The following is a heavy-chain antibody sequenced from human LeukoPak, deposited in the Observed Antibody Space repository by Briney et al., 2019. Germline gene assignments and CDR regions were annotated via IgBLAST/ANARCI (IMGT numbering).Heavy chain of an antibody. CDR2: IKQHGTEK. V-gene: IGHV3-7*01. J-gene: IGHJ4*01. D-gene: IGHD3-16*01. Sequence: GGSLRLSCTASGIMFSGYWMSWVRQAPGKGLEWVANIKQHGTEKYYVDSVKGRFTISRDDAKKSVYLQMNSLRVEDTAVYYCASDGGPFDHWGHGILVTVAS. CDR3: ASDGGPFDH. CDR1: GIMFSGYW.